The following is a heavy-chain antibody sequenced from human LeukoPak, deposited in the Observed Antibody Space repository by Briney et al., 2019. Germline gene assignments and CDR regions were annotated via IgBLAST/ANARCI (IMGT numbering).Heavy chain of an antibody. D-gene: IGHD3-10*01. V-gene: IGHV4-39*01. Sequence: PSETLSLTCTVSGGSISSSSYYWGWIRQPPGKGLEWIGSIYYSGSTYYNPSLKSRVTISVDTSKNQFSLKLSSVAAADTAVYYCARHWSYHYGSGSYYHSDYWGQGTLVTVSS. J-gene: IGHJ4*02. CDR3: ARHWSYHYGSGSYYHSDY. CDR2: IYYSGST. CDR1: GGSISSSSYY.